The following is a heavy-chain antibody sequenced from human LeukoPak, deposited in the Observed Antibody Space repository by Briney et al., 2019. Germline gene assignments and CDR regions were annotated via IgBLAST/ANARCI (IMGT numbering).Heavy chain of an antibody. CDR1: GFTFSSYW. D-gene: IGHD3-10*01. V-gene: IGHV3-7*01. CDR3: ERDKIVGGSGSYYNYYYYGMDV. J-gene: IGHJ6*02. Sequence: GGSLRLSCAASGFTFSSYWMSCVRQAPGKGLEWVANIKQDGSEKYYVDSVKGRFTISRDNAKNSLYLQMNSLRAEDTAVYYCERDKIVGGSGSYYNYYYYGMDVWGQGTTVTVSS. CDR2: IKQDGSEK.